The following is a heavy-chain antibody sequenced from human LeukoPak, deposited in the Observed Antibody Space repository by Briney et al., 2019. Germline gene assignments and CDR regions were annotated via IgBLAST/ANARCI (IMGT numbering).Heavy chain of an antibody. V-gene: IGHV3-43*02. CDR2: ISGDGGST. CDR3: AMIDIVVVVAGRYFDY. Sequence: GSLRLSCAASGFPFDDYAMHWVRQAPGKGLEWVSLISGDGGSTYYADSVKGRFTISRDNSKNSLYLQMNSLRTEDTALYYCAMIDIVVVVAGRYFDYWGQGTLVTVS. J-gene: IGHJ4*02. CDR1: GFPFDDYA. D-gene: IGHD2-15*01.